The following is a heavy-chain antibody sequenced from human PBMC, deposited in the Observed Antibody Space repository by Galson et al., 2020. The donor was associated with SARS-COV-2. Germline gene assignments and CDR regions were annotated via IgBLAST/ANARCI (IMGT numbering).Heavy chain of an antibody. D-gene: IGHD5-12*01. CDR3: AGGLRRGYGPYYYYYGMDV. CDR1: VFTFSSYW. V-gene: IGHV3-74*01. CDR2: INRHGSST. J-gene: IGHJ6*02. Sequence: LSLTRAASVFTFSSYWMHWVRQAPAKGLVGVSRINRHGSSTSYADSVKRRFTISRDNAKNTLYLQMNSLRAEDTAVYYCAGGLRRGYGPYYYYYGMDVWGQGTTVTVSS.